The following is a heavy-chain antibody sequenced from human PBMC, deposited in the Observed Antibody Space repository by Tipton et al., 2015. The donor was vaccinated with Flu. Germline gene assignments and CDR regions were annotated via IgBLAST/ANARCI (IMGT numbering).Heavy chain of an antibody. CDR3: ARVLNYYDSRGGAFDI. CDR2: ISSSSSYI. J-gene: IGHJ3*02. D-gene: IGHD3-22*01. Sequence: SLRLSCAASGFTFSSYSMNWVRQAPGKGLEWVSSISSSSSYIYYADSVKGRFTISRDNAKNSLYLQMNSLRAEDTAVYYCARVLNYYDSRGGAFDIWGQGTMVTVSS. CDR1: GFTFSSYS. V-gene: IGHV3-21*01.